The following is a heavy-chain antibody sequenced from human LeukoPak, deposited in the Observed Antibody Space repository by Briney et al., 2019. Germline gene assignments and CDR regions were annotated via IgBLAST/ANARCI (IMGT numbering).Heavy chain of an antibody. CDR2: ISYDGSNK. CDR1: GFTFSSYA. Sequence: RPGGSLRLSCAASGFTFSSYAMHWVRQAPGKGLEWVAVISYDGSNKYYADSVKGRFTISRDNSKNTLYLQMNSLRAEDTAFYYCARVAQLGYDNSGEWSETGAFDIWGQGTKVTVSS. V-gene: IGHV3-30*04. D-gene: IGHD3-22*01. CDR3: ARVAQLGYDNSGEWSETGAFDI. J-gene: IGHJ3*02.